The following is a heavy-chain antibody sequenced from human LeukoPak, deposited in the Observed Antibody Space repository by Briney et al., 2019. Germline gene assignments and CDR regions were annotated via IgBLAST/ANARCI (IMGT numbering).Heavy chain of an antibody. J-gene: IGHJ6*03. CDR2: ISIDGGRT. V-gene: IGHV3-23*01. Sequence: GRSLRLSCAASGFTFSSYAMSWVRQAPGRGPGWASTISIDGGRTYYADSVKGRFTVSRDTSKNTLYLQMNSLRAEDTAVYYCARKGIGSSRYQNMDVWGKGTTVTVSS. CDR3: ARKGIGSSRYQNMDV. CDR1: GFTFSSYA. D-gene: IGHD6-25*01.